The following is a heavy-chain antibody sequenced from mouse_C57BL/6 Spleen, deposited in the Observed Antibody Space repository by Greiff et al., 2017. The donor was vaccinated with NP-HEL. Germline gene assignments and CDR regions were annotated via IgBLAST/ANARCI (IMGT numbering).Heavy chain of an antibody. Sequence: QVQLQQSGAELVKPGASVKMSCKASGYTFTSYWITWVKQRPGQGLEWIGDIYPGSGSTNYNEKFKSKATLTVDTSSSTAYMQLSSLTSEDSAVYYWARDYYGSPFWYFDVWGTGTTVTVSS. CDR3: ARDYYGSPFWYFDV. V-gene: IGHV1-55*01. D-gene: IGHD1-1*01. CDR2: IYPGSGST. CDR1: GYTFTSYW. J-gene: IGHJ1*03.